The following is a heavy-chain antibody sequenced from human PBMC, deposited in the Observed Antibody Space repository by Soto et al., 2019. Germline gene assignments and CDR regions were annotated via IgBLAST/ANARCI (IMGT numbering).Heavy chain of an antibody. Sequence: GGSLRLSCAASGFTFDDYAMHWVRQAPRKGLEWVSGISWNSGSIGFADSVKGRFTISRDNAKSSLYLQMISLRAEDTALYYCAKDYLVRIAMVRGVIPWFDPWGHGTLVTVSS. CDR1: GFTFDDYA. D-gene: IGHD3-10*01. J-gene: IGHJ5*02. CDR3: AKDYLVRIAMVRGVIPWFDP. CDR2: ISWNSGSI. V-gene: IGHV3-9*01.